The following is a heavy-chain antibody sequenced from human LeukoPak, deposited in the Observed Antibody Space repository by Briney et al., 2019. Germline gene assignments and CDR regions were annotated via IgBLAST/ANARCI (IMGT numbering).Heavy chain of an antibody. J-gene: IGHJ3*02. CDR1: GFTLSSFA. CDR3: AKDRFDI. CDR2: IRYDGSNK. Sequence: GGSLRLSCAASGFTLSSFAMSWVRQAPGKGLEWVAFIRYDGSNKYYADSVKGRFTISRDNSKNTLYLQMNSLRAEDTAVYYCAKDRFDIWGQGTMVTVSS. V-gene: IGHV3-30*02.